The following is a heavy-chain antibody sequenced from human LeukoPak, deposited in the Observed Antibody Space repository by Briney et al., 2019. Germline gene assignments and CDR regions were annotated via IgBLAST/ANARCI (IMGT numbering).Heavy chain of an antibody. J-gene: IGHJ4*02. CDR1: GFTFSTYA. D-gene: IGHD1-26*01. Sequence: GGSLRLSCAASGFTFSTYAMSWVRQAPGKGLEWVAAINAGGVGTYNPNSARGRFTISRDNSKNTVYLQMNSLRVDDTAVFYCVKTLGPSAIAAGDYWGQGILVTVSS. V-gene: IGHV3-23*01. CDR3: VKTLGPSAIAAGDY. CDR2: INAGGVGT.